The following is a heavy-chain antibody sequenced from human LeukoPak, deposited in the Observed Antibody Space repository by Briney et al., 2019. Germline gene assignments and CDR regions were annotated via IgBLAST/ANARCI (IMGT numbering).Heavy chain of an antibody. D-gene: IGHD3-16*02. CDR1: GFTFSSYS. CDR2: ISSSSSTI. Sequence: PGGSLRLSCAASGFTFSSYSMNWVRQAPGKGLEWVSYISSSSSTIYYADSVKGRFTTSRDNAKNSLYQQMNSLRAEDKAVYYCARDPPQYYDYVWGSYRWRYFDYWGQGTLVTVSS. CDR3: ARDPPQYYDYVWGSYRWRYFDY. J-gene: IGHJ4*02. V-gene: IGHV3-48*01.